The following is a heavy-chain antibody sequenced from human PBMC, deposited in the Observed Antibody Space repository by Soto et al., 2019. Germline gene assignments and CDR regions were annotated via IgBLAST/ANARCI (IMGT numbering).Heavy chain of an antibody. CDR3: SRDDPFDP. CDR1: GGSFSSYY. Sequence: XTLSLACTVSGGSFSSYYWSWIRQPPGKGLEWIGDIHYSGKSNYNPSLKSRFSISIDPSKNQFSVKLTAFTSSYASVYYFSRDDPFDPWGQGTLVTVS. V-gene: IGHV4-59*01. J-gene: IGHJ5*02. CDR2: IHYSGKS.